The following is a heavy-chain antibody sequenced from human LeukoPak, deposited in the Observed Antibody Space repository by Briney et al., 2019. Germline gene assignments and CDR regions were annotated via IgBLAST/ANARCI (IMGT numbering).Heavy chain of an antibody. CDR3: ARAGYSSAAGCRLWAY. CDR1: GYTFTSYA. V-gene: IGHV7-4-1*02. CDR2: INTNTGNP. J-gene: IGHJ4*02. D-gene: IGHD2-15*01. Sequence: ASVKVSCKASGYTFTSYAMNWVRQAPGQGLEWMGWINTNTGNPTYAQGFTGRLDTSVSTAYLQISSLKPEDTAVYYCARAGYSSAAGCRLWAYWGQGTLVTVSS.